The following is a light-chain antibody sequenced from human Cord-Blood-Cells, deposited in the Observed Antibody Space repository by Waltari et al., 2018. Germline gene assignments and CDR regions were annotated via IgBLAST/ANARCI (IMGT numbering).Light chain of an antibody. J-gene: IGLJ1*01. CDR1: SSDVGGYTY. V-gene: IGLV2-14*03. Sequence: QSALTQPASVSGSPGQSITISCTGTSSDVGGYTYVSWYQQHPGKAPKLMIYYVSNRPSGVSNRFSGSKSGNTASLTISGLQAEDEADYYCSSYTSSSTYVFGTGTKVTVL. CDR2: YVS. CDR3: SSYTSSSTYV.